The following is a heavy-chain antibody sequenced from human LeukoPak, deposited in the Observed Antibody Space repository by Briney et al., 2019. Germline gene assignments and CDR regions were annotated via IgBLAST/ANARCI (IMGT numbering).Heavy chain of an antibody. CDR2: ISYDGSNK. D-gene: IGHD6-13*01. CDR1: GFTFSSYG. CDR3: ASLAAAGYGMDV. V-gene: IGHV3-30*03. Sequence: PGGSLRLSCAASGFTFSSYGMHWVRQAPGKGLEWVAVISYDGSNKYYADSVKGRFTISRDNSKNTLYLQMNSLRAEDTAVYYCASLAAAGYGMDVWGQGTTVTVSS. J-gene: IGHJ6*02.